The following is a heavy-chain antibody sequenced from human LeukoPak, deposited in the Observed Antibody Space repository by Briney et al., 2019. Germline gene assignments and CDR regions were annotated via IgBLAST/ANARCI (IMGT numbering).Heavy chain of an antibody. V-gene: IGHV3-7*01. CDR3: SRDRGHRWYDLYDY. J-gene: IGHJ4*02. D-gene: IGHD2-15*01. Sequence: PGGSLRLSCAASGFTFSNYWMGWVRQAPGKGLEWVANIRQDGSEIYYVDSVKGRFTISRDTAKDSLYLQMKSLRAEDTDVYYCSRDRGHRWYDLYDYWGQGTLVTVPS. CDR2: IRQDGSEI. CDR1: GFTFSNYW.